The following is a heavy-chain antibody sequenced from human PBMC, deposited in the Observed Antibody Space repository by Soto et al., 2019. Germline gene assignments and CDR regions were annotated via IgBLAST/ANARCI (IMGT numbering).Heavy chain of an antibody. CDR2: ISYDGSNK. J-gene: IGHJ4*02. CDR3: ARSEVRIAAAAACY. Sequence: QVQLVESGGGVVQPGRSLRLSCAASGFTFSSYAMHWVRQAPGKGLEWVAVISYDGSNKYYADSVKGRFTISRDNSKNTLYLQMNSLRAEDTAVYYCARSEVRIAAAAACYWGQGTLVTVSS. D-gene: IGHD6-13*01. V-gene: IGHV3-30-3*01. CDR1: GFTFSSYA.